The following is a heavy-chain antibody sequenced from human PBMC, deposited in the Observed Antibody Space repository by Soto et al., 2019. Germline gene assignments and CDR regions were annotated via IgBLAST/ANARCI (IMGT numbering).Heavy chain of an antibody. D-gene: IGHD1-26*01. V-gene: IGHV3-48*02. J-gene: IGHJ4*02. CDR3: ARDKKWAFDY. Sequence: GGSLRLSCAASGVTFSDSSMNWVRQAPGKGLEWVSYISGSSKTIYYADSVKGRFTISRDNAKNSVYLQMNILRDEDTAVYYCARDKKWAFDYWGQGALVTVSS. CDR2: ISGSSKTI. CDR1: GVTFSDSS.